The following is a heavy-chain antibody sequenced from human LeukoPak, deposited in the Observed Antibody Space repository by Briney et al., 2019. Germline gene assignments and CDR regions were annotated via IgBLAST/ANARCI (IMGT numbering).Heavy chain of an antibody. Sequence: ASVTVSCKASGYTFTSYYMHWVRQAPGQGLEWMGIINPSGGSTSYAQKFQGRVTMTRDTSTSTVYMELSSLRSEDTAVYYCARNLGLGLRWKYYYYGMDVWGQGTTVTVSS. CDR3: ARNLGLGLRWKYYYYGMDV. J-gene: IGHJ6*02. D-gene: IGHD4-23*01. CDR1: GYTFTSYY. V-gene: IGHV1-46*01. CDR2: INPSGGST.